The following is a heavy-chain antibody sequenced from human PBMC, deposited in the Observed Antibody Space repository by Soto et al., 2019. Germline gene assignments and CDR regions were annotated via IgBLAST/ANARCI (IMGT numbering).Heavy chain of an antibody. CDR1: GFTFSDYY. D-gene: IGHD3-22*01. V-gene: IGHV3-11*01. Sequence: SLRLSCAASGFTFSDYYMSWIRQAPGKGLEWVSYISSSGSTIYYADSVKGRFTISRDNAKNSLYLQMNSLRAEDTAVYYCASYYDHNWFDPWGQGTLVTVSS. CDR3: ASYYDHNWFDP. CDR2: ISSSGSTI. J-gene: IGHJ5*02.